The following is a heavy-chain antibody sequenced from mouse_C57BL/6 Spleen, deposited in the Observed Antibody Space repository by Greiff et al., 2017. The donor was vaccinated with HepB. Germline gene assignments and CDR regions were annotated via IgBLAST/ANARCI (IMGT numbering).Heavy chain of an antibody. CDR1: GYTFTSYW. Sequence: QVQLQQPGAELVMPGASVKLSCKASGYTFTSYWMHWVKQRPGQGLEWIGEIDPSDSYTNYNQKFKGKSTLTVDKSSSTAYMQLSSLTSDDSAVYYCARAGYYGLGDYWGQGTTLTVSS. CDR3: ARAGYYGLGDY. CDR2: IDPSDSYT. J-gene: IGHJ2*01. V-gene: IGHV1-69*01. D-gene: IGHD1-1*01.